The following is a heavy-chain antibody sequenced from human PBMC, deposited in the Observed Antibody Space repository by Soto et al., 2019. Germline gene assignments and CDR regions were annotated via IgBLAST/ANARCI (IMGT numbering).Heavy chain of an antibody. CDR3: ARIAAAAIYYYYYGMDV. Sequence: SETLSLTCAVYGGSFSGYYWSWIRQPPGKGLEWIGEINHSGSTNYNPSLKSRVTISVDTSKNQFSLKLSSVTAADTAVYYCARIAAAAIYYYYYGMDVWGQGTTVTVSS. D-gene: IGHD6-13*01. J-gene: IGHJ6*02. CDR2: INHSGST. V-gene: IGHV4-34*01. CDR1: GGSFSGYY.